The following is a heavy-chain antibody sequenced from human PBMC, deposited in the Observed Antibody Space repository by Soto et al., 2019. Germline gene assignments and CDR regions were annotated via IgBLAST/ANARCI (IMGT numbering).Heavy chain of an antibody. CDR1: GGSISSGDYY. V-gene: IGHV4-30-4*01. CDR3: ARVSPLGYCTNGVCYEASAFDI. CDR2: IYYSGST. Sequence: PSETLSHTCTVSGGSISSGDYYWRWIRQPPGKGLEWIGYIYYSGSTYYNPSLKSRVTISVDTSKNQFSLKLSSVTAADTAVYYCARVSPLGYCTNGVCYEASAFDIWGQGTMVTVSS. D-gene: IGHD2-8*01. J-gene: IGHJ3*02.